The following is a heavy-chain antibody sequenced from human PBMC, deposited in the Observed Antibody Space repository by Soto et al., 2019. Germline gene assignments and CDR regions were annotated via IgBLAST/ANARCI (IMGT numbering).Heavy chain of an antibody. CDR2: INQDGSIK. Sequence: EVQLVESGGGLVQPGGSLRLSCAASGFTFINYWMTWVRQAPGKGLEWVANINQDGSIKYYVDSVKGRFTISRDNAKNSLCLQMSSLRAEDTAVYYCARIGYSSSGLDYWGQGTLVTVSS. V-gene: IGHV3-7*01. CDR1: GFTFINYW. D-gene: IGHD6-6*01. J-gene: IGHJ4*02. CDR3: ARIGYSSSGLDY.